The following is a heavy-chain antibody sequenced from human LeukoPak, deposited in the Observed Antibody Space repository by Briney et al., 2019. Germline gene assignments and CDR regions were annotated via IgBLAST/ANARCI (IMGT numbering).Heavy chain of an antibody. CDR1: GGSISNYY. V-gene: IGHV4-4*07. CDR2: INTSGST. Sequence: SETLSLTCTVSGGSISNYYWSWIRQPAGKGLEWIGRINTSGSTNYNPSLKSRVTISVDTSKNQFSLKLSSVTAADTAVYYCARVDFYGVFDYWGQGTLVTVSS. CDR3: ARVDFYGVFDY. D-gene: IGHD4-17*01. J-gene: IGHJ4*02.